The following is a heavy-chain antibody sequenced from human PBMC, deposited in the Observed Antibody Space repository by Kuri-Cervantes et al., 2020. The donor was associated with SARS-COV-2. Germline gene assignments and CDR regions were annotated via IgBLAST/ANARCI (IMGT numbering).Heavy chain of an antibody. J-gene: IGHJ6*03. CDR2: MNPNSGNT. CDR1: GYTFTSYA. CDR3: ARVFVSIAARPCFYYYYMDV. D-gene: IGHD6-6*01. V-gene: IGHV1-8*02. Sequence: ASVKVSCKASGYTFTSYAMNWVRQATGQGLEWMGWMNPNSGNTGYAQKFQGRVTMTRNTSISTDYMELSSLRSEDTAVYYCARVFVSIAARPCFYYYYMDVWGKGTTVTVSS.